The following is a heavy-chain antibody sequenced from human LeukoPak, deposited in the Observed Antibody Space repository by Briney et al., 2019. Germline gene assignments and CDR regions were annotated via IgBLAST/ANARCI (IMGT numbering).Heavy chain of an antibody. D-gene: IGHD4-11*01. J-gene: IGHJ3*02. CDR1: GGTFSSYA. V-gene: IGHV1-69*05. CDR3: ARVVRRRDYRNAFDI. Sequence: ASVKVSCKASGGTFSSYAISWVRQAPGQGLEWMGGIIPIFGTANYAQKFQGRVTITTDESTSTAYMELSSLRSEDTAVYYCARVVRRRDYRNAFDIWGQGTMVTVSS. CDR2: IIPIFGTA.